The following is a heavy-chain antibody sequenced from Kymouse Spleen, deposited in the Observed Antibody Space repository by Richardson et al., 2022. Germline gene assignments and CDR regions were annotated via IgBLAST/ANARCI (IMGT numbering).Heavy chain of an antibody. CDR2: ISWNSGSI. V-gene: IGHV3-9*01. D-gene: IGHD3-10*01. Sequence: EVQLVESGGGLVQPGRSLRLSCAASGFTFDDYAMHWVRQAPGKGLEWVSGISWNSGSIGYADSVKGRFTISRDNAKNSLYLQMNSLRAEDTALYYCAKENYYGSGSYWYYYYGMDVWGQGTTVTVSS. J-gene: IGHJ6*02. CDR1: GFTFDDYA. CDR3: AKENYYGSGSYWYYYYGMDV.